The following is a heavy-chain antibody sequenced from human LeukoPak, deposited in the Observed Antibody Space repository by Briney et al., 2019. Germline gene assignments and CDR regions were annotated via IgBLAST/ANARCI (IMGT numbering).Heavy chain of an antibody. Sequence: PGGSLRLSCAASGLTFSDYSLNWVRQAPGKGLEWVSGISTSGSYTYYADSAKGRFTISRDDANYSLYLQMNSLRPEDTAVYYCVRDHPKLRFLQWGPYFFDYWGQGTLVTVSS. V-gene: IGHV3-21*06. CDR1: GLTFSDYS. CDR3: VRDHPKLRFLQWGPYFFDY. J-gene: IGHJ4*02. CDR2: ISTSGSYT. D-gene: IGHD3-3*01.